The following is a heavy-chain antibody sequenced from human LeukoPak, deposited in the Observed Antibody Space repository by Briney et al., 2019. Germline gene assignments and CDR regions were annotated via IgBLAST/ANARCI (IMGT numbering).Heavy chain of an antibody. V-gene: IGHV4-31*03. CDR1: GXSISSGGYY. Sequence: SQTLSLTCTVSGXSISSGGYYWSWIRQHPGKGLEWIGYIYYSGSTYYNPSLKSRVTISVDTSKNQFSLKLSSVTAADTAVYYCARGSSGWYREHFDYWGQGTLVTVSS. D-gene: IGHD6-19*01. J-gene: IGHJ4*02. CDR3: ARGSSGWYREHFDY. CDR2: IYYSGST.